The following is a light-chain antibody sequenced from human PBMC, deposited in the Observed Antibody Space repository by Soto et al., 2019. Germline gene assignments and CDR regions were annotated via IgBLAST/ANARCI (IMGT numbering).Light chain of an antibody. CDR2: WAS. CDR3: LQYYNSYT. J-gene: IGKJ2*01. Sequence: DIVMTQSPDSLAVSLGERATINCKSSQNILYSPNNKNHLAWYQQKPGQPPKLLTYWASTRQSGVPDRFSGSGSETDFTLTISSVQSEDVAVYYCLQYYNSYTFGQGTKLEI. CDR1: QNILYSPNNKNH. V-gene: IGKV4-1*01.